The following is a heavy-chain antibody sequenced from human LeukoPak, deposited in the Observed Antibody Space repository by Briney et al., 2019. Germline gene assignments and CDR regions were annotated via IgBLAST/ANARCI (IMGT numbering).Heavy chain of an antibody. Sequence: AGFTFIDSAMHWVRQARGQRLEWIGWIVVGSGNTIYAQKFQERVTLTRDMSTSTVYMELSSLRSEDTAMYYCAAAGVGALAFDPWGQGTLVTVSS. J-gene: IGHJ5*02. CDR1: GFTFIDSA. CDR2: IVVGSGNT. D-gene: IGHD1-26*01. V-gene: IGHV1-58*02. CDR3: AAAGVGALAFDP.